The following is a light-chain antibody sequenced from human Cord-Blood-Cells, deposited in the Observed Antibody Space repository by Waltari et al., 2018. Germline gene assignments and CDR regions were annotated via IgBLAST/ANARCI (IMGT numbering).Light chain of an antibody. CDR3: QQSYSTPWT. Sequence: DIQMTQPPSSLAAAVAERVTTTCRASHSISSYLNWYQQKPGKSPKLLIYAASSLQSGVPSRLSVSGSGTDFTLTISSLQPEDFATYYCQQSYSTPWTFGQGTKVEIK. CDR1: HSISSY. CDR2: AAS. J-gene: IGKJ1*01. V-gene: IGKV1-39*01.